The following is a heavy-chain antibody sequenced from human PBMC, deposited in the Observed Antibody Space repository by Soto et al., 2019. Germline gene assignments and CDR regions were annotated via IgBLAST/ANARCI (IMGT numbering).Heavy chain of an antibody. V-gene: IGHV4-39*01. D-gene: IGHD3-10*01. CDR1: AGSISSSSYY. Sequence: SETLSLTCTVSAGSISSSSYYWGWIRQPPGKGLERIGTIYYSGSTYYNPSLNSRVTISVDTSKNHFSLRRSSVNDADTAVYYCVRPLLQPSVYREVQGVIIAWRQGNRVAVS. J-gene: IGHJ4*02. CDR3: VRPLLQPSVYREVQGVIIA. CDR2: IYYSGST.